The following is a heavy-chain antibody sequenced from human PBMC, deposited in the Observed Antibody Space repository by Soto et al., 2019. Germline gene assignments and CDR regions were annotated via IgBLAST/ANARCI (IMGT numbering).Heavy chain of an antibody. D-gene: IGHD4-17*01. CDR1: GGSFSGYY. J-gene: IGHJ5*02. V-gene: IGHV4-34*01. Sequence: QSQTLSLTCAVYGGSFSGYYWSWIRQPPGKGLEWIGEINHSGSTNYNPSLKSRVTISVDTSKNQFSLKLSSVTAADTAVYYCARGRARSLFYGGNSWFDPWGQGTLVTVSS. CDR3: ARGRARSLFYGGNSWFDP. CDR2: INHSGST.